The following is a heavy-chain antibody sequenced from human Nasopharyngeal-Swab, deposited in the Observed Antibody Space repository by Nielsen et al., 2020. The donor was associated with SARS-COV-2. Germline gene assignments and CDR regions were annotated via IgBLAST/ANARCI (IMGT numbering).Heavy chain of an antibody. CDR2: IYYSGST. CDR3: ARGSLPLYDILTGYYPPFDY. D-gene: IGHD3-9*01. J-gene: IGHJ4*02. V-gene: IGHV4-31*02. Sequence: WIRQPPGKGLEWIGYIYYSGSTYYNPSLKSRVTISVDTSKNQFSLKPSSVTAADTAVYYCARGSLPLYDILTGYYPPFDYWGQGTLVTVSS.